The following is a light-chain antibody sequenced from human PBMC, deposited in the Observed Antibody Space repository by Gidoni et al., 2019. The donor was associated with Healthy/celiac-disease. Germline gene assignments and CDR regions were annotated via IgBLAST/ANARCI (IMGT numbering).Light chain of an antibody. CDR3: QQYGSSSYT. Sequence: TVFTQSPGTLPLSPGARATLSCRASQSVSSSYLAWYQQKPGQAPRLLVYGASSRATGIPDRFSGSGSGTDFTLTISRLEPEDFAVYYCQQYGSSSYTFGQGTKLEIK. CDR1: QSVSSSY. J-gene: IGKJ2*01. CDR2: GAS. V-gene: IGKV3-20*01.